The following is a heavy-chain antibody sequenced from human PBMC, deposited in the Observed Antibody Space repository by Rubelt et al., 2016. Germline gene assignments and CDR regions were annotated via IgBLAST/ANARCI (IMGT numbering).Heavy chain of an antibody. J-gene: IGHJ6*02. D-gene: IGHD3-3*01. V-gene: IGHV3-53*04. CDR2: IYSGGST. CDR3: ARRFYDYYGMDV. CDR1: GFTVSSNH. Sequence: EVQLVESGGGLVQPGGSLRLSCAASGFTVSSNHMSWVRQAPGKGLEWVSVIYSGGSTYYADSVKGRFTISRQNSKNTLFLQMNSLRTEDTAVYYCARRFYDYYGMDVWGQGTTVTVSS.